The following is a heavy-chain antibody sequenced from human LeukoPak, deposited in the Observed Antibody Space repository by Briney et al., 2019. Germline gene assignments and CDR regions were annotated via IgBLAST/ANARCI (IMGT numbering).Heavy chain of an antibody. CDR1: GYTFTGYY. V-gene: IGHV1-2*02. D-gene: IGHD3-16*02. J-gene: IGHJ4*02. CDR2: INPNSGGT. Sequence: ASVKVSCKASGYTFTGYYMHWVRQAPGQGLEWMGWINPNSGGTNYAQKFQGRVTMTRDTSISTAYMELSRLRSDDTAVYYCARDSNDYVWGSYPDYWGQGTLVTVSS. CDR3: ARDSNDYVWGSYPDY.